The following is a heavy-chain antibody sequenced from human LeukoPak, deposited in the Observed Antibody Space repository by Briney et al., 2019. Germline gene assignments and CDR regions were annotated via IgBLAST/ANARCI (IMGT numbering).Heavy chain of an antibody. CDR3: ARSSYDFWSGYLYYYYYYYMDV. V-gene: IGHV1-69*05. J-gene: IGHJ6*03. CDR2: IIPIFGTA. Sequence: SVKVSCKASGGTFSSYAISWVRQAPGQGLEWMGGIIPIFGTANYAQKFQGRVTITTDESTSTAYMELSSLRSEDTAVYYCARSSYDFWSGYLYYYYYYYMDVWGKGTTVTVSS. CDR1: GGTFSSYA. D-gene: IGHD3-3*01.